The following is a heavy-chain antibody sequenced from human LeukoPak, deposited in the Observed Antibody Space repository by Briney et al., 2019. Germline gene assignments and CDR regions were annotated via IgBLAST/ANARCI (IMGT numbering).Heavy chain of an antibody. J-gene: IGHJ4*02. CDR3: AKGRLPTDY. V-gene: IGHV3-74*01. CDR2: IKSDGSGT. Sequence: QPGGSLRLSCAASGFTFSSYWMHWVRQVPGKGLVWVSRIKSDGSGTSYADSVQGRFTISRDNAKNTLYLQMNSLRAEDTAVYYCAKGRLPTDYWGQGTLVTVSS. CDR1: GFTFSSYW.